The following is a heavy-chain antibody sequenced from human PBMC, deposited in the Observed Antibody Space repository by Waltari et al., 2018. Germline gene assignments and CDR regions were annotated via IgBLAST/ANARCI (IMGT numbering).Heavy chain of an antibody. Sequence: QLQLQESGPGLVKPSETLSLTCTVSGGSISSSSYYWGWIRQPPGKGLEWIGSIYYSGSTYYNPTLKSGDTISVDTSKNQFSLKLSSVTAADTAVYNWARDRAGSSSNGDDYWGQGTLVTVSS. CDR1: GGSISSSSYY. J-gene: IGHJ4*02. V-gene: IGHV4-39*07. CDR3: ARDRAGSSSNGDDY. D-gene: IGHD6-6*01. CDR2: IYYSGST.